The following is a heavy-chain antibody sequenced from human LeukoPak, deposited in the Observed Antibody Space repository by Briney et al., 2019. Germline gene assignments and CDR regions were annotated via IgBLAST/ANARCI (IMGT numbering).Heavy chain of an antibody. CDR1: GFTFSNYW. J-gene: IGHJ3*02. D-gene: IGHD2-21*02. Sequence: GGSLRLSCAASGFTFSNYWMSWVRQAPGKGLEWVADIKQDGTQEYYVDSVEGRFTISRDNAKNSLYLQMNSLRVEDTAVYYCARDCGSDCSQAFDIWGQGTMVTV. CDR2: IKQDGTQE. V-gene: IGHV3-7*05. CDR3: ARDCGSDCSQAFDI.